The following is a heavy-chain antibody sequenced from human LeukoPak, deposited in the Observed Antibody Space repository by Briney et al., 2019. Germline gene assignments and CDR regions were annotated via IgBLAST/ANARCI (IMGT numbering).Heavy chain of an antibody. J-gene: IGHJ4*02. CDR2: ISSSSTI. CDR1: GFTFSSYS. CDR3: AKDVGPPRRLGFDY. V-gene: IGHV3-48*01. Sequence: GGSLRLSCAASGFTFSSYSMNWVRQAPGKGLEWVSYISSSSTIYYADSVKGRFTISRDNAKNSLYLQMNSLRAEDTAVYYCAKDVGPPRRLGFDYWGQGTLVTVSS. D-gene: IGHD2-15*01.